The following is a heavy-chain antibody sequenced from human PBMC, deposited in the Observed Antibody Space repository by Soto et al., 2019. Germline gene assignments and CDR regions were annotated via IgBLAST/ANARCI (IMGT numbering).Heavy chain of an antibody. J-gene: IGHJ6*02. D-gene: IGHD3-3*01. CDR1: GVSFSGYY. CDR3: ARGLGSGYYYYYGMDV. CDR2: INHSGST. V-gene: IGHV4-34*01. Sequence: SATLSLTCAVYGVSFSGYYWSWIRQPPGKGLEWIGEINHSGSTNYNPSLKSRVTISVDTSKNQFSLKLSSVTAADTAVYYCARGLGSGYYYYYGMDVWGQGTTVTVSS.